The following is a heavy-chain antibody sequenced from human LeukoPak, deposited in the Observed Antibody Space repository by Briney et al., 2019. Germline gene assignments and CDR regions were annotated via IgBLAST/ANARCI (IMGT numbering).Heavy chain of an antibody. CDR3: ARAYGDYFDY. Sequence: GGSLRLSCAASGFTFSSYDMHWVRQVTGKSLEWVSTIGTAGDTKYPGSVKRRFTISRENAKNSLYLQMNSLRAGDTAVYYCARAYGDYFDYWGQGTLVTVSS. D-gene: IGHD4-17*01. CDR1: GFTFSSYD. CDR2: IGTAGDT. V-gene: IGHV3-13*04. J-gene: IGHJ4*02.